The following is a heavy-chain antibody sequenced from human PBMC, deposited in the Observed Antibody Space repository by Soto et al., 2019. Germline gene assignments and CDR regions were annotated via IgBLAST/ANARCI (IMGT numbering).Heavy chain of an antibody. CDR1: GFTFSSYG. CDR3: ARDRRVYYDSSGKDAFDI. CDR2: IWYDGSNK. J-gene: IGHJ3*02. V-gene: IGHV3-33*01. D-gene: IGHD3-22*01. Sequence: GGSLRLSCAASGFTFSSYGMHWVRQAPGKGLEWVAVIWYDGSNKYYADSVKGRFTISRDNSKNTLYLQMNSLRAEDTAVYYCARDRRVYYDSSGKDAFDIWGQGTMVTVSS.